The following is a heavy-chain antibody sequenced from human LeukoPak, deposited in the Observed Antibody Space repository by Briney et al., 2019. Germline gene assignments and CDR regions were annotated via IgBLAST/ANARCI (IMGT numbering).Heavy chain of an antibody. Sequence: PSETLSLTCTVSGGSISSGDYYWSWIRQPPGKGLEWIGYIYYSGSTYYNPSLKSRVTISVDTSKNQFSLKLSSVTAADTAVYYCAREEGLPSNLVYGMDVWGQGTTVTVSS. CDR1: GGSISSGDYY. D-gene: IGHD2-21*02. CDR3: AREEGLPSNLVYGMDV. V-gene: IGHV4-30-4*01. CDR2: IYYSGST. J-gene: IGHJ6*02.